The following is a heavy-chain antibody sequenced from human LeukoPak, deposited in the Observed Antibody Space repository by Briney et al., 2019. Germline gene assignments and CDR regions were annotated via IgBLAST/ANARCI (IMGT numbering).Heavy chain of an antibody. CDR2: ISGSGGST. V-gene: IGHV3-23*01. CDR1: GFTFSSYA. D-gene: IGHD1/OR15-1a*01. CDR3: ARTPGGGYYYMDV. Sequence: PGGSLRLSCAASGFTFSSYAMSWVRQAPGKGLEWVSAISGSGGSTYYADSVKGRFTISRDNSKNTLYLQMNSLRAEDTAVYYCARTPGGGYYYMDVWGKGTTVTVSS. J-gene: IGHJ6*03.